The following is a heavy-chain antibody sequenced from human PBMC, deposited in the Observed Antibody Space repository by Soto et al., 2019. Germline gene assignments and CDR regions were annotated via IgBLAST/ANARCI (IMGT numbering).Heavy chain of an antibody. Sequence: EVQLVESGGGLVQPGGSLRLSCAASGFTVSSSYMSWVRQAPGKGLEWVSVIYSGGSTYYADSVKGRFTISRDTSKNTLFLQMNSLRAEDTAVYYCARSIQAVAVNFDYWGQGTLVTVSS. CDR1: GFTVSSSY. CDR3: ARSIQAVAVNFDY. CDR2: IYSGGST. V-gene: IGHV3-66*01. D-gene: IGHD6-19*01. J-gene: IGHJ4*02.